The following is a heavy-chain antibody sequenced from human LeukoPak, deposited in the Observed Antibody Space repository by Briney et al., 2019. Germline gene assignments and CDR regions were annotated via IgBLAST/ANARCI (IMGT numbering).Heavy chain of an antibody. CDR3: ARESFEMATIGY. CDR1: GYTFTGYY. Sequence: GASVKVSCKSSGYTFTGYYMHWVRQAPGQGLEWMGWINPNSGGTNYAQKFQGRVTMTRDTSISTAYMELSRLRSDDTAVYYCARESFEMATIGYWGQGTLVTVSS. CDR2: INPNSGGT. V-gene: IGHV1-2*02. D-gene: IGHD5-24*01. J-gene: IGHJ4*02.